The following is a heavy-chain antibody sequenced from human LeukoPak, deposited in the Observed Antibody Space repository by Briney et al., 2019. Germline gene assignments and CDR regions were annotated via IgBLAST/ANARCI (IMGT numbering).Heavy chain of an antibody. Sequence: PGGSLRLSCAASGFTFSSYSMNWVRQAPGKGLEWVSSISSSSSYIYYADSVKGRFTISRDNAKNSLYLQMNSLRAEDTAVYYCARDPPPQLTVTHGLSYYYYGMDVWGQGTTVTVSS. J-gene: IGHJ6*02. CDR2: ISSSSSYI. CDR1: GFTFSSYS. CDR3: ARDPPPQLTVTHGLSYYYYGMDV. V-gene: IGHV3-21*01. D-gene: IGHD4-17*01.